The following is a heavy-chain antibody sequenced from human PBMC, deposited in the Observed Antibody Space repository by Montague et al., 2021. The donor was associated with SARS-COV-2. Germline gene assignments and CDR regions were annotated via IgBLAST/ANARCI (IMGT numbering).Heavy chain of an antibody. CDR3: ARDVAMAYHYYGMDV. CDR1: GFSLSDYY. D-gene: IGHD5-24*01. Sequence: SLRLSCAASGFSLSDYYMSWIRQAPGKGLEWLPYISSSSTYTNYADSVKGRFTISRDNAKNSLYLQMNSLRAEDTAVYYCARDVAMAYHYYGMDVWGQGTTVTVSS. J-gene: IGHJ6*02. CDR2: ISSSSTYT. V-gene: IGHV3-11*06.